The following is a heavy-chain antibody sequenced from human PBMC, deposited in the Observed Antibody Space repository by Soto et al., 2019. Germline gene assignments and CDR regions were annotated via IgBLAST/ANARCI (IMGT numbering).Heavy chain of an antibody. CDR1: GYSVSSNSAP. V-gene: IGHV6-1*01. CDR2: TYYRSKWYN. CDR3: ARSAPGGYIEY. Sequence: SQTLSLSCAMSGYSVSSNSAPFNLIRHSPSRGLEWLGRTYYRSKWYNHYAVSVESRITVNPDTSTNQFSLQLNSVTPAATAVYYCARSAPGGYIEYWGQGNMVTVSS. D-gene: IGHD3-22*01. J-gene: IGHJ4*02.